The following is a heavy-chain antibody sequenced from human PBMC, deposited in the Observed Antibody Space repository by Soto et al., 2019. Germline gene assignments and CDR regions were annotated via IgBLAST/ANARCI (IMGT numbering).Heavy chain of an antibody. CDR3: AAEGRYSGILRWFDP. CDR1: GGYVTSASYY. J-gene: IGHJ5*02. CDR2: IYYNGST. D-gene: IGHD1-26*01. V-gene: IGHV4-61*01. Sequence: VQLQESGPGLVKPSETLSLTCTVSGGYVTSASYYWSWIRQPPGKGLEWIGYIYYNGSTNYNPSLKSRVTISAETSKNQFSLKLSSVTAADTAVYYWAAEGRYSGILRWFDPWGQGTLVTVSS.